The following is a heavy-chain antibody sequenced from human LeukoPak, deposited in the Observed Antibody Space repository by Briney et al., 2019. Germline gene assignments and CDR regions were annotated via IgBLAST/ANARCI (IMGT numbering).Heavy chain of an antibody. CDR2: INADGGRT. CDR1: GFSLGAYA. V-gene: IGHV3-43*02. D-gene: IGHD3-3*01. J-gene: IGHJ6*02. CDR3: ATWAFYHDLDV. Sequence: GGSLRLSCVASGFSLGAYAMHWVRQARGKGLEWVSHINADGGRTYYADAVKGRFTISRDNGKDSLYLQMTGLRAEDSAVYYCATWAFYHDLDVWGRGTTVTVSS.